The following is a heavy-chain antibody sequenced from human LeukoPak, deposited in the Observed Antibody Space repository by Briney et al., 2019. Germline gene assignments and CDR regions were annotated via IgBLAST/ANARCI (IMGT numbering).Heavy chain of an antibody. Sequence: GGSLRLSCAASGFSFSSYGMHWVRQAPGKGLEWVAVISYDGSNKYYSDSVKGRFTISRDNSKNTLYLQLNSLRVKDTAVYYCAKAPFGDGDYGGSDYWGQGTLVTVSS. D-gene: IGHD4-17*01. CDR1: GFSFSSYG. CDR3: AKAPFGDGDYGGSDY. CDR2: ISYDGSNK. V-gene: IGHV3-30*18. J-gene: IGHJ4*02.